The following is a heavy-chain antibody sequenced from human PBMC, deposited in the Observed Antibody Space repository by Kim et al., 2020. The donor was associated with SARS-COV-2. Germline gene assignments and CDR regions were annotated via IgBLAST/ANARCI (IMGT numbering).Heavy chain of an antibody. D-gene: IGHD3-10*01. CDR3: TRRQYYGTRAVVDY. V-gene: IGHV3-73*01. J-gene: IGHJ4*02. Sequence: AASVKGRFTISRDDSKNTAYLQMNSLKTEDTAVYYCTRRQYYGTRAVVDYWGQGTLVTVSS.